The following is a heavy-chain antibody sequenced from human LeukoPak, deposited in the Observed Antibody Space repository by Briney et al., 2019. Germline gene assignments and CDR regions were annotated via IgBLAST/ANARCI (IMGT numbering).Heavy chain of an antibody. Sequence: GGSLRLSCAASGFTFSSYEMNWVRQAPGKGLEWVSYISSSGSTIYYADSVKGRFTISRDNAKNSLYLQMNSLRAEDTAVYYCARSPLLRYFDWLLCRGDGNENYFDYWGQGTLVTVSS. V-gene: IGHV3-48*03. D-gene: IGHD3-9*01. J-gene: IGHJ4*02. CDR1: GFTFSSYE. CDR3: ARSPLLRYFDWLLCRGDGNENYFDY. CDR2: ISSSGSTI.